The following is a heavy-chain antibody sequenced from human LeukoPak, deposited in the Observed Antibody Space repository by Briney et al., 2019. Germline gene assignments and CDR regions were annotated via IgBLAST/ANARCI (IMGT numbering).Heavy chain of an antibody. CDR2: ISSGGGTI. V-gene: IGHV3-48*02. D-gene: IGHD6-19*01. J-gene: IGHJ4*02. CDR3: ARDSSGWKYYFDY. Sequence: GGSLRLSCAASGFTFSSYSMNWVRQAPGKGLEWVSYISSGGGTIYYADSVKGRFTISRDNAKNSLYLQMTSLRDEDTAVYYCARDSSGWKYYFDYWGQGTLVTVSS. CDR1: GFTFSSYS.